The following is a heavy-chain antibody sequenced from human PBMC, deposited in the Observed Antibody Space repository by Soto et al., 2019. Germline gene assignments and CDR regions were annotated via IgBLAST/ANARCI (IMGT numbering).Heavy chain of an antibody. D-gene: IGHD4-17*01. V-gene: IGHV4-4*02. Sequence: QVQLQESGPGLVKPSGTLSLTCAVSNGSVSSSNWWSWVRQPPGKGLEWIGEVYHSGSTNDRPSLKSRVTISLDKSKNQFSLKLNSVTAADTAVYYCAKSGDYFFEYWGQGTLVTVSS. CDR3: AKSGDYFFEY. J-gene: IGHJ4*02. CDR2: VYHSGST. CDR1: NGSVSSSNW.